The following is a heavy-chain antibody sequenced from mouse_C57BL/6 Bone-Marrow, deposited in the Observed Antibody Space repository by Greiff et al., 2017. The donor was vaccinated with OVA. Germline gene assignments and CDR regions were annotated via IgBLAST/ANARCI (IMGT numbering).Heavy chain of an antibody. CDR3: ASRVYYCSSSYYAMDY. V-gene: IGHV1-18*01. CDR1: GYTFTDYN. CDR2: INPNNGGT. D-gene: IGHD1-1*01. J-gene: IGHJ4*01. Sequence: VQLQQSGPELVKPGASVKIPCKASGYTFTDYNMDWVKQSHGKSLEWIGDINPNNGGTIYNQKFKGKATLTVDQSSSTAYMELRSLTSEDTAVYYCASRVYYCSSSYYAMDYWGQGTSVTVSS.